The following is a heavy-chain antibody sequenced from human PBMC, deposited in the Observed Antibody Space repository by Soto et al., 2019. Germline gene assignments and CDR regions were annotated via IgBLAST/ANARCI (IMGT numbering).Heavy chain of an antibody. J-gene: IGHJ4*02. CDR2: ISYDGTNK. Sequence: QVQLVESGGGVVQPGRSLRLSCAASGFSFSISPMHWVRQAPGKGPEWVALISYDGTNKFYADSVKGRFTISRDNSKSKLYLQVGSLRPEDAAVDFCARDRKTSGGQHWAFNYFDSWGQGTLVTVSS. CDR3: ARDRKTSGGQHWAFNYFDS. CDR1: GFSFSISP. V-gene: IGHV3-30-3*01. D-gene: IGHD7-27*01.